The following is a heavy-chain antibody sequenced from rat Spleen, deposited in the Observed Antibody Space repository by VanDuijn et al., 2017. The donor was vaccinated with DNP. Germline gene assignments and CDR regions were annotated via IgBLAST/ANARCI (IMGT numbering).Heavy chain of an antibody. CDR1: GFTFSNYG. D-gene: IGHD1-6*01. CDR2: ISTSGSRT. Sequence: EVQLVESGGGLVQPGRSLKLSCAASGFTFSNYGMAWVRQAPKKGLEWVATISTSGSRTYYPDSVKGRFTISRDNAKSSLYLQMNSLRSEDTATYYCASRAPGDYFYGGYFDYWGQGVMVTVSS. CDR3: ASRAPGDYFYGGYFDY. J-gene: IGHJ2*01. V-gene: IGHV5S13*01.